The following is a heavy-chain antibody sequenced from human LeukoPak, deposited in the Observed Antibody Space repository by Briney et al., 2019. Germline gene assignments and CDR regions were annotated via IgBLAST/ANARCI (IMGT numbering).Heavy chain of an antibody. Sequence: SETLSLTCTVSGGSISSSSYYWGWIRQPPGKGLEWIGSIYYSGSTYYNPSLKSRVTISVDTSKNQFSLKLSSVTAADTAVYYCARALYYDFWSGYYNDYYYGMDVWGQGTTVTVSS. CDR1: GGSISSSSYY. CDR2: IYYSGST. V-gene: IGHV4-39*07. CDR3: ARALYYDFWSGYYNDYYYGMDV. D-gene: IGHD3-3*01. J-gene: IGHJ6*02.